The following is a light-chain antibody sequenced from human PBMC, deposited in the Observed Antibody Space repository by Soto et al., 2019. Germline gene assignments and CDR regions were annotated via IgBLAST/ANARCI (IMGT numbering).Light chain of an antibody. CDR1: SSDIGGYNF. CDR3: NSYRTVSTYV. J-gene: IGLJ1*01. CDR2: DVG. V-gene: IGLV2-14*01. Sequence: QSVLTQPASVSGSPGQSITIACTGTSSDIGGYNFVSWYQQHPGKAPKLLIYDVGNRPSGVSNRFSSSKSGNTASLTISGLQAEDEAHYYFNSYRTVSTYVFGTGTKVTVL.